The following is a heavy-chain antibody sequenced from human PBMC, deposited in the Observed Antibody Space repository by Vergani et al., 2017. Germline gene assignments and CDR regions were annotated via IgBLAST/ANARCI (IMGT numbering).Heavy chain of an antibody. V-gene: IGHV1-69*12. CDR1: GGTFSSYA. CDR3: SREFWHGYSYGSYYYGMDV. Sequence: QVQLVQSGAEVKKPGSSVKVSCKASGGTFSSYAISWVRQAPGQGLEWMGGIIPIFGTANYAQQFQGRITITADESTSTAYMELSSLSSEDTAVYYCSREFWHGYSYGSYYYGMDVWGQGTTVTVSS. D-gene: IGHD5-18*01. CDR2: IIPIFGTA. J-gene: IGHJ6*02.